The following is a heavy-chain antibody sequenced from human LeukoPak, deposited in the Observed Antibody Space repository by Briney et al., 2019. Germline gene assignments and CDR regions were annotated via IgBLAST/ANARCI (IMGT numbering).Heavy chain of an antibody. J-gene: IGHJ3*02. CDR3: ARHWEGVESDAFDI. V-gene: IGHV3-7*04. CDR2: IRKDGSEK. Sequence: GGSLRLSCAASGFTISLHWMSWGRQAPGKGLEWVANIRKDGSEKNYVDSVKGRFTISRDNAKNSLYLQMNSLRADDTALYYCARHWEGVESDAFDIWGQGTMVTVSS. CDR1: GFTISLHW. D-gene: IGHD1-26*01.